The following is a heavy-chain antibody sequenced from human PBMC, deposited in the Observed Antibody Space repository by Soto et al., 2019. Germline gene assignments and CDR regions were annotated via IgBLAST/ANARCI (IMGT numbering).Heavy chain of an antibody. CDR1: GYSFTSYW. CDR3: ARHIYSGSRPRDAFDI. CDR2: IYPGDSDT. D-gene: IGHD1-26*01. Sequence: PGESLKISCKGSGYSFTSYWIGWVRQMPGKGLEWMGIIYPGDSDTRYSPSFQGQVTISADKSISTAYLQWSSLKASDTAMYYCARHIYSGSRPRDAFDIWGQGTMVTVSS. J-gene: IGHJ3*02. V-gene: IGHV5-51*01.